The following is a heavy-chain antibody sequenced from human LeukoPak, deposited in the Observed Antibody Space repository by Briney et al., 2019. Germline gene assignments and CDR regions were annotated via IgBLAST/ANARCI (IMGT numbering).Heavy chain of an antibody. V-gene: IGHV5-51*01. CDR1: GYSFTSYW. Sequence: GESLKIPCKGSGYSFTSYWIGWVRQMPGKGLEWMGIIYPGDSDTRYSPSFQGQVTISADKSISTAYLQWSSLKASDTAMYYCARLDSSGWFGGSYFDYWGQGTLVTVSS. CDR3: ARLDSSGWFGGSYFDY. D-gene: IGHD6-19*01. J-gene: IGHJ4*02. CDR2: IYPGDSDT.